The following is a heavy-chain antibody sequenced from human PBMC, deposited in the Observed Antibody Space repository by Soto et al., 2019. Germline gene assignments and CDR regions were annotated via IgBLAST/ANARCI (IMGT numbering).Heavy chain of an antibody. CDR1: GFTFSNYA. CDR2: ISGSGAST. CDR3: AKVTKRAAAGRYEYYKYGMDV. V-gene: IGHV3-23*01. D-gene: IGHD6-13*01. J-gene: IGHJ6*02. Sequence: GGSLRLTCAASGFTFSNYAMSWVRQAPGKGLQWVSTISGSGASTYYGDSVKGRFTLSRDNSENTLFLQMNGLRAEDTAVYYCAKVTKRAAAGRYEYYKYGMDVWGQGTTVTVSS.